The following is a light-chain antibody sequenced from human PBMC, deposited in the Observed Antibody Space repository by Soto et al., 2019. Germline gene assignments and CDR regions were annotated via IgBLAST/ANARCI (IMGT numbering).Light chain of an antibody. CDR1: SSIIGNKY. CDR3: GTWDSRLSAVV. V-gene: IGLV1-51*01. CDR2: DNT. Sequence: QSVLTQPPSVSAAPGQKVTISCSGISSIIGNKYVSWYQQFPGTAPKLLIYDNTKRPSGIPDRFSGSKSGTSATLGITGLQTGDEADYYCGTWDSRLSAVVFGGGTQLTVL. J-gene: IGLJ2*01.